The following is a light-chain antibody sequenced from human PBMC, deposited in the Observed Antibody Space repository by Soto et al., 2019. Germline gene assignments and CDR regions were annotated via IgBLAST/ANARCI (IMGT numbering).Light chain of an antibody. CDR2: GAS. V-gene: IGKV3-15*01. J-gene: IGKJ1*01. CDR1: QSVSSD. CDR3: QQYNNWPRT. Sequence: EIVMTQYPATLSVSPGERATLSCRASQSVSSDLAWYHQKPGQAPRLLIYGASTRATGIPARFSGSGSGTEFTLTINSLQPEDFAVYYCQQYNNWPRTFGQGTKVDIK.